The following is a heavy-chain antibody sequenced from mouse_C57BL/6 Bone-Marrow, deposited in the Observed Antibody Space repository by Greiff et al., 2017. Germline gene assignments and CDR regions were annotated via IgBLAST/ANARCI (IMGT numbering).Heavy chain of an antibody. CDR3: AVTPWFAY. CDR1: GYTFTSYW. J-gene: IGHJ3*01. Sequence: QVQLQQPGAELVKPGASVKLSCKASGYTFTSYWMQWVKQRPGQGLEWIGEIDPSDSYTNYNQKFKGKATLTVDPSSSTAYMQLSSLTSEDSAVYYCAVTPWFAYWGQGTLVTVSA. CDR2: IDPSDSYT. D-gene: IGHD2-12*01. V-gene: IGHV1-50*01.